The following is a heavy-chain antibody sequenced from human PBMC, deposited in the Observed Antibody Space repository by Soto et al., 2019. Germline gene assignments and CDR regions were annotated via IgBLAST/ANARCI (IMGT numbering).Heavy chain of an antibody. CDR2: INPSAGTT. CDR1: GYTFSTYY. V-gene: IGHV1-46*01. CDR3: ARDQVAYCGGDCYSVGDY. Sequence: ASVKVSCKASGYTFSTYYVHWVRQAPGQGLEWMGVINPSAGTTSYAQKFQGRVTMTSDTSTSTVYLELSSPRSEDTAMYYCARDQVAYCGGDCYSVGDYWGQGTLVTVSS. D-gene: IGHD2-21*02. J-gene: IGHJ4*02.